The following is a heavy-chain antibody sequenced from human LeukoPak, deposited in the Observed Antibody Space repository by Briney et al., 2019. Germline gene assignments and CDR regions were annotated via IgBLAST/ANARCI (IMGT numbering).Heavy chain of an antibody. J-gene: IGHJ6*03. CDR3: ARKAEVIYYYYYMDV. CDR1: GFTFSSYA. Sequence: GGSLRLSCAASGFTFSSYAMSWVRQAPGKGLEWVSGINWSGGSTGYADSVKGRFTISRDNAKNSLYLQMNSLRAEDTALYYCARKAEVIYYYYYMDVWGKGTTVTVSS. V-gene: IGHV3-20*04. D-gene: IGHD3-22*01. CDR2: INWSGGST.